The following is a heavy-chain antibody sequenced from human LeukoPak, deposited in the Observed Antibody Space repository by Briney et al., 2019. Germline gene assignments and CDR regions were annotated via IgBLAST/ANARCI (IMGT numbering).Heavy chain of an antibody. CDR1: GYTFTGYY. V-gene: IGHV1-2*02. J-gene: IGHJ5*02. CDR3: ASSYGSGSYWGYNWFDP. D-gene: IGHD3-10*01. Sequence: ASVKVSCKASGYTFTGYYMHWVRQATGQGLEWMGWINPNSGGTNYAQKFQGRVTMTRDTSISTAYMELSRLRSDDTAVYYCASSYGSGSYWGYNWFDPWGQGTLVTVSS. CDR2: INPNSGGT.